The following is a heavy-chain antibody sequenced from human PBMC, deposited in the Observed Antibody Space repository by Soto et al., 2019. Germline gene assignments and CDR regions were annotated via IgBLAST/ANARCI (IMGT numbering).Heavy chain of an antibody. CDR2: IYYSGST. CDR3: ARRWGRTFDY. V-gene: IGHV4-59*08. J-gene: IGHJ4*02. CDR1: GGSISSYY. D-gene: IGHD7-27*01. Sequence: SETLSLTCTLPGGSISSYYWSWIRQPPGKGLEWIGYIYYSGSTNYNPSLKSRVTISVDTSKNQFSLKLSSVTAADTAVYYCARRWGRTFDYWGQGTLVTVSS.